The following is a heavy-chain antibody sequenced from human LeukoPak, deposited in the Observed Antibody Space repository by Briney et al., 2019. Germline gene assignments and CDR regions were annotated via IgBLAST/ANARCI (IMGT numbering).Heavy chain of an antibody. Sequence: PSETLSLTCAVYGGSFSGYYWSWIRQPPGKGLEWIGEINHSGSTNYNPSLKSRFTISVDTSKNQFSLKLSSVTAADTALYYCASRLKLRYFDWYYNWFDPWGQEPWSPSPQ. J-gene: IGHJ5*02. CDR3: ASRLKLRYFDWYYNWFDP. D-gene: IGHD3-9*01. CDR2: INHSGST. V-gene: IGHV4-34*01. CDR1: GGSFSGYY.